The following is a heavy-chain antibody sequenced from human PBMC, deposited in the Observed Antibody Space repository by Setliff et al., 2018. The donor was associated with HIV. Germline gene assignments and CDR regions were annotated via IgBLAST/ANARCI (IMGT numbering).Heavy chain of an antibody. CDR3: ARGGANPSWFDS. CDR1: GFTFDDYA. CDR2: ISGSGTTT. J-gene: IGHJ5*01. V-gene: IGHV3-23*01. D-gene: IGHD3-16*01. Sequence: GGSLRLSCAASGFTFDDYAVTWVRQAPGKGLDYVSAISGSGTTTYYADSVKGRFTISRDNSKNTLYLQMDSLRAEDTAVYYCARGGANPSWFDSWGQGTLVTVSS.